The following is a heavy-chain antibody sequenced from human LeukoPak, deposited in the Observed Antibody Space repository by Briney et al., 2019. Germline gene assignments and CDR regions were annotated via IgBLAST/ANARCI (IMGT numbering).Heavy chain of an antibody. J-gene: IGHJ5*02. V-gene: IGHV3-23*01. CDR3: ARWGGSFSSRFDP. CDR2: ISGSGAST. Sequence: PGGSLRLSCAASGSTSSTYAMSCVRQPPRKGLEWVSAISGSGASTYYADSVTGRFTISRDNSKNTVFLHMKTLRVEDTALYYCARWGGSFSSRFDPWGQGTLVTVSS. D-gene: IGHD1-26*01. CDR1: GSTSSTYA.